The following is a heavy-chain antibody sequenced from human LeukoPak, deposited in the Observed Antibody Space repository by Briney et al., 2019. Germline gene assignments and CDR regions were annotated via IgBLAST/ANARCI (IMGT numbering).Heavy chain of an antibody. D-gene: IGHD2-2*01. CDR3: ARQSFQGIVVVPAASDC. V-gene: IGHV3-23*01. Sequence: PGGSLRLSCAASGFTFSSYAMSWVRQAPGKGLEWVSAISGSGGSTYYADSVKGRFTISRDNSKNSLYLQMNSLRAEDTAVYYCARQSFQGIVVVPAASDCWGQGTLVTVSS. CDR1: GFTFSSYA. CDR2: ISGSGGST. J-gene: IGHJ4*02.